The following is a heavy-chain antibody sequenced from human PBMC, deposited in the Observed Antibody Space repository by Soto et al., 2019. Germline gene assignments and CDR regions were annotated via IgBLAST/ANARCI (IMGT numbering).Heavy chain of an antibody. V-gene: IGHV6-1*01. J-gene: IGHJ4*02. Sequence: SETLSLSFATSWDSVSSNSAACNCIRQRPSRGLEWLGRTYYRSKCYDDYAVSVKSRITINPETSKNQISLQLNSVTTEETAVYYCARDRDWTYSFDYWGKGTPVTIS. CDR2: TYYRSKCYD. CDR3: ARDRDWTYSFDY. D-gene: IGHD1-1*01. CDR1: WDSVSSNSAA.